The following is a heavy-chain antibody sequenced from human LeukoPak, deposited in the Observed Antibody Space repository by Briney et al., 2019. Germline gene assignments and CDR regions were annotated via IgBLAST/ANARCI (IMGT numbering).Heavy chain of an antibody. Sequence: GGSLRLSCAASGFTFSGYDMSWVRKAPGKGLEWVSYTSSSSSTIYYADSVRSRFTTSRDNAKNSLYLQMNSLRAEDTAVYYCARLRYYGMDVWGQGTTVTVSS. V-gene: IGHV3-48*04. CDR1: GFTFSGYD. CDR3: ARLRYYGMDV. J-gene: IGHJ6*02. CDR2: TSSSSSTI.